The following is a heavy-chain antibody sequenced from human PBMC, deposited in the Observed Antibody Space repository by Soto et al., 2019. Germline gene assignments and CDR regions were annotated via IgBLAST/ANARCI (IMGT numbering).Heavy chain of an antibody. CDR1: GASINNYY. J-gene: IGHJ6*02. D-gene: IGHD5-18*01. V-gene: IGHV4-59*01. Sequence: NPSETLSLTCSVSGASINNYYWSWIRQPPGKGLEWIGYIYFNGGTNYNPSLKSRVTISVDRPKNQFSLNLSSVTTADTAVYYCARDKNSYGSMDVWGQGTTVTVSS. CDR3: ARDKNSYGSMDV. CDR2: IYFNGGT.